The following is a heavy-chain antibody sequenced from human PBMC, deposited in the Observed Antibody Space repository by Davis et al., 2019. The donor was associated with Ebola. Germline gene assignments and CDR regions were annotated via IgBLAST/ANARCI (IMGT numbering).Heavy chain of an antibody. V-gene: IGHV4-34*01. D-gene: IGHD2-2*01. CDR2: INHSGST. Sequence: SETLSLTCAVSGGSISSGGYSWSWIRQPPGKGLEWLGEINHSGSTNYNPSLKSRVTISIDTSKNQFSLKLSSVTAADRAVYYCARFDIILSAAKERSFYYYMDVWGKGTTVTVSS. CDR1: GGSISSGGYS. CDR3: ARFDIILSAAKERSFYYYMDV. J-gene: IGHJ6*03.